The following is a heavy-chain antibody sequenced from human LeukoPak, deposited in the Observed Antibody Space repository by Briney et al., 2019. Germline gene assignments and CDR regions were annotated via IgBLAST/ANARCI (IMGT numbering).Heavy chain of an antibody. D-gene: IGHD4-17*01. V-gene: IGHV3-21*01. CDR2: ISSSSSYI. CDR1: GFTFSSYS. Sequence: GGSLRLSCAASGFTFSSYSMNWVRQAPGKGLEWVSSISSSSSYIYYADSVKGRFTISRDNAKNSLYLQMNSLRAEDTAVYYCARVADDCGDYRAFDIWGQGTMVTVSS. CDR3: ARVADDCGDYRAFDI. J-gene: IGHJ3*02.